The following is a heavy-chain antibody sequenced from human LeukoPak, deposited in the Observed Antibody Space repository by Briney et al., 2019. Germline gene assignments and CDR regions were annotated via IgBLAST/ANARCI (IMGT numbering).Heavy chain of an antibody. D-gene: IGHD6-6*01. V-gene: IGHV4-59*10. J-gene: IGHJ4*02. CDR3: ARAVLAARPKGYYFDY. CDR2: IYTSGST. CDR1: GGSFSGYY. Sequence: PSETLSLTCAVYGGSFSGYYWSWIRQPAGKGLEWIGRIYTSGSTNYNPSLKSRVTMSVDTSKNQFSLKLSSVTAADTAVYYCARAVLAARPKGYYFDYWGQGTLVTVSS.